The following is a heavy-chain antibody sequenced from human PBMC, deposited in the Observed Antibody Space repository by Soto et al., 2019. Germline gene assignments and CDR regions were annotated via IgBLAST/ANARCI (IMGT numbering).Heavy chain of an antibody. CDR2: ISSHGSDK. CDR3: AKDQGIAASHGID. CDR1: GFTFNNYG. J-gene: IGHJ3*01. D-gene: IGHD6-13*01. Sequence: QVQLVESGGGVVQPGTSLRLSCAASGFTFNNYGMHWVRQAPGTGLEWVAAISSHGSDKYYADSVKGRLTSSRDNSKNTLYLQMHSLRAEDTAVYYCAKDQGIAASHGIDWGQGTMVTVSS. V-gene: IGHV3-30*18.